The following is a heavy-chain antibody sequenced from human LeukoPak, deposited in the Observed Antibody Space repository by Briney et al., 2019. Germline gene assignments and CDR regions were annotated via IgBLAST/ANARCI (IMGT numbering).Heavy chain of an antibody. V-gene: IGHV4-34*01. CDR2: INHSGST. CDR1: GGSFSGYY. J-gene: IGHJ4*02. D-gene: IGHD5-18*01. Sequence: SETLCLTCAVYGGSFSGYYWSWIRQPPGKGLEWIGEINHSGSTNYNPSLKSRVTISVDTSKNQFSLKLSSVTAADTAVYYCARATWGYSYGRVDYWGQGTLVTVSS. CDR3: ARATWGYSYGRVDY.